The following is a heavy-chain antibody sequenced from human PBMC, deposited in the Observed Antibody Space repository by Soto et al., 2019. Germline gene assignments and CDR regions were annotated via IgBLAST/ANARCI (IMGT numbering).Heavy chain of an antibody. J-gene: IGHJ4*02. CDR3: AESHDGGTNRMGY. CDR1: GFIFSNYG. CDR2: ISYDGRST. V-gene: IGHV3-30*03. D-gene: IGHD2-15*01. Sequence: QVQMVESGGGVVQPGRSLRLSCAASGFIFSNYGMHWVRQAPGKGLEWVAVISYDGRSTFYADSVKGRFIISRDNFQSTLYLQMSSLRAEDTAVYYCAESHDGGTNRMGYWGQGTLVTVSS.